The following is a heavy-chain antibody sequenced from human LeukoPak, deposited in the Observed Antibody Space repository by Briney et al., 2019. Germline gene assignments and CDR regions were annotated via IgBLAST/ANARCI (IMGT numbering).Heavy chain of an antibody. D-gene: IGHD3-16*01. CDR1: GFTVSSNY. V-gene: IGHV3-53*01. J-gene: IGHJ4*02. CDR2: IYAGGTT. Sequence: GGSLRLSCAVSGFTVSSNYMNWVRQAPGKGLEWVSVIYAGGTTFYADSVKGRFTISRDNSKNTLYLQMNSLRADDTAVYYCAREVRGDYFDFWGQGTLVTVSS. CDR3: AREVRGDYFDF.